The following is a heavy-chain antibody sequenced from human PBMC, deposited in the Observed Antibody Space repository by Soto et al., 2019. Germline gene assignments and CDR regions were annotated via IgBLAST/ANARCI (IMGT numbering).Heavy chain of an antibody. Sequence: PGVSLRLSCAASGFTFSSYSMNWVRQAPGKGLEWVSSISSSSSYIYYADSVKGRFTISRGNAKNSLYLQMNSLRAEDTAVYYCARDLGGFLEWLLPYGMDVWGQGTTVTVSS. D-gene: IGHD3-3*01. V-gene: IGHV3-21*01. CDR2: ISSSSSYI. J-gene: IGHJ6*02. CDR1: GFTFSSYS. CDR3: ARDLGGFLEWLLPYGMDV.